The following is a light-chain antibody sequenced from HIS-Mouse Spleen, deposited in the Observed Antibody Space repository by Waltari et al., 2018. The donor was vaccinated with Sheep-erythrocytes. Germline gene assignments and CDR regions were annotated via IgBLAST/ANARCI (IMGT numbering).Light chain of an antibody. CDR2: GAS. J-gene: IGKJ1*01. V-gene: IGKV3-20*01. CDR1: QSVSSSY. Sequence: EIVLTQSPGTLSLSPGERATLYCRASQSVSSSYLAWYQQKPGQAPRLLIYGASSRATGIPYRFSGSGSGTDFTLTISRLEPEDFAVYYCQQYGSSLRTFGQGTKVEIK. CDR3: QQYGSSLRT.